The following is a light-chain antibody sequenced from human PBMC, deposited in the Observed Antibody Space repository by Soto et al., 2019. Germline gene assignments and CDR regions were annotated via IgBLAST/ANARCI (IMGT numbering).Light chain of an antibody. Sequence: QSALTQPASVSGSPGQSITISCTGTSSDVGSYNLVSWYQQHPTKAPKLMIYEVSKRPSGVSNRFSGSKSDNTASLTISGLQAEDEEDYYCCSYAGSSTLAVFGGGPLLTVL. CDR2: EVS. V-gene: IGLV2-23*02. J-gene: IGLJ7*01. CDR3: CSYAGSSTLAV. CDR1: SSDVGSYNL.